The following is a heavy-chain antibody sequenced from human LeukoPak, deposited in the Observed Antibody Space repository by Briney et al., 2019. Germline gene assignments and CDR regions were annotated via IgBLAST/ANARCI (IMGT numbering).Heavy chain of an antibody. J-gene: IGHJ4*02. D-gene: IGHD3-3*01. CDR2: INPNNGGT. CDR1: GYTFTGYY. V-gene: IGHV1-2*02. Sequence: ASVKVSCKASGYTFTGYYMHWVRQAPGQGLEWMGWINPNNGGTNYAQKFQGRVTMTRDTSISTAYMELSRLRSDDTAVYYCARDLSIFGVVPFDYWGQGTLVTVSS. CDR3: ARDLSIFGVVPFDY.